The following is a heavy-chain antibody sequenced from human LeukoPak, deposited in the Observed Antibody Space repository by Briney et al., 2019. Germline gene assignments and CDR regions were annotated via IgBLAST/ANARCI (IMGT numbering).Heavy chain of an antibody. J-gene: IGHJ4*02. Sequence: SETLSLTCAVYGGSFSGYYWSWIRQPPGKGLEWIGEINHSGSTNYNPSLKSRVTISVDTSKNQFSLKLSSVTAADTAVYYCARTPATTWTNHFDYWGQGTLVTVSS. CDR1: GGSFSGYY. D-gene: IGHD4-17*01. CDR3: ARTPATTWTNHFDY. V-gene: IGHV4-34*01. CDR2: INHSGST.